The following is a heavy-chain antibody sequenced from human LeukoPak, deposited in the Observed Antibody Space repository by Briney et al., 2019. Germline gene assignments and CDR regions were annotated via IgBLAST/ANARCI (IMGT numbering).Heavy chain of an antibody. CDR3: ARRVATAPMYAFDI. D-gene: IGHD6-13*01. CDR1: GGSISSYY. V-gene: IGHV4-59*08. Sequence: SETLSLTCTVSGGSISSYYWSWFRQPPGKGLEWIGYIYYSGNTNQNPSLKSRVTISVDTSKNQFSLRLTSVTAADTAVYYCARRVATAPMYAFDIWGQGTLVTVSS. J-gene: IGHJ3*02. CDR2: IYYSGNT.